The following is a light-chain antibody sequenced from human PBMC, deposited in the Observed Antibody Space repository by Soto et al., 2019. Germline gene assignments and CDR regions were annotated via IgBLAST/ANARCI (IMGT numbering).Light chain of an antibody. J-gene: IGKJ2*01. CDR1: QSVSSSY. CDR2: GAS. CDR3: QQYGSSHT. Sequence: EIVLTQSPGTLSLSPGERATLSCRASQSVSSSYLAWYQQKPGQAPRLLIYGASSRATDIPDRFSGSGSGTDFTLTISRLEPEDFAVYYCQQYGSSHTFGQGTKLEIK. V-gene: IGKV3-20*01.